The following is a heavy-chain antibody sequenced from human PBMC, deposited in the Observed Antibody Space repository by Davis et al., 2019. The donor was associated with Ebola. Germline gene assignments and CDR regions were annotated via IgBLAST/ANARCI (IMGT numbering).Heavy chain of an antibody. CDR3: ASDIAVAGTSYYYGMDV. CDR2: ITPFNGNT. V-gene: IGHV1-45*02. Sequence: AASVKVSCKASGYTFTYRYLHWVRQAPGQALEWMGWITPFNGNTNYAQKFQDRVTITRDRSMSTAYMELSSLRSEDTAMYYCASDIAVAGTSYYYGMDVWGQGTTVTVSS. J-gene: IGHJ6*02. D-gene: IGHD6-19*01. CDR1: GYTFTYRY.